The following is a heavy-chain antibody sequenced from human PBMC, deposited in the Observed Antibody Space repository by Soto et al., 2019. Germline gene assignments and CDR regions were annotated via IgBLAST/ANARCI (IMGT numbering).Heavy chain of an antibody. CDR1: GYSFTNYG. D-gene: IGHD6-19*01. CDR3: ARDRGVAPPVAGNTHYYYDMDV. CDR2: ISAYNGNT. J-gene: IGHJ6*03. Sequence: QAQLVQSGVEVKKPGASVKVSCKASGYSFTNYGITWVRQAPGQGFEWMGWISAYNGNTNYAQKFQGRVTMTTDASTSTAYLELRSLRSDDTAVYYCARDRGVAPPVAGNTHYYYDMDVWGKGTTVSVSS. V-gene: IGHV1-18*01.